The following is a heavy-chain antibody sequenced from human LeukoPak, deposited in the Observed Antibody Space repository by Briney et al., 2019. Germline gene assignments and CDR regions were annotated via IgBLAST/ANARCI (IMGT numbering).Heavy chain of an antibody. Sequence: PGGSLRLSCAASGFTFSSYAMHWVRQAPGKGLEWVANIKQDGSEKYYVDSVKGRFTISRDNAKNSLYLQMNSLRAEDTAVYYCASPLKQYWYFDLWGRGTLVTVSS. CDR1: GFTFSSYA. CDR2: IKQDGSEK. J-gene: IGHJ2*01. V-gene: IGHV3-7*01. CDR3: ASPLKQYWYFDL. D-gene: IGHD6-19*01.